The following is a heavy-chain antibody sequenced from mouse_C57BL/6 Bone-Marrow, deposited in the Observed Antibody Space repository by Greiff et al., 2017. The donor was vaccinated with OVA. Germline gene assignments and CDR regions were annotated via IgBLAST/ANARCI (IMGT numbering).Heavy chain of an antibody. CDR2: IYPGSGST. CDR1: GYTFTSYW. J-gene: IGHJ3*01. V-gene: IGHV1-55*01. CDR3: AREGVRLRWDGFAY. Sequence: QVQLQQPGAELVKPGASVKMSCKASGYTFTSYWITWVKQRPGQGLEWIGDIYPGSGSTNYNEKFKSKATLTVDTASSTAYMQLSSLTSEDSAVYYCAREGVRLRWDGFAYWGQGTLVTVSA. D-gene: IGHD4-1*01.